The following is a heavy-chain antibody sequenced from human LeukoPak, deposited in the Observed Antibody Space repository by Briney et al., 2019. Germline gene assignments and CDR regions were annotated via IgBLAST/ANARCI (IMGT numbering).Heavy chain of an antibody. Sequence: GASVKVSCKASGYTFNSYDISWVRQAPGQGLEWMGWISAYNGNTNYAQKLQGRVTMTTDTSTSTAYMELRSPRSDDTAVYCCAREGWYSRWFDPWGQGTLVTVSS. V-gene: IGHV1-18*01. CDR3: AREGWYSRWFDP. CDR1: GYTFNSYD. J-gene: IGHJ5*02. D-gene: IGHD2-15*01. CDR2: ISAYNGNT.